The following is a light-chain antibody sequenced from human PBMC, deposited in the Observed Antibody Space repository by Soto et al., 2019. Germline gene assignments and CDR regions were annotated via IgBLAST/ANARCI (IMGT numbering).Light chain of an antibody. CDR2: GAS. Sequence: EIVMTQSPATLSVSPGERATLSCRASQSVSSNLGWYQQKPGQAPRLLIYGASTRATGIPARFSGSGSGTEFTLTISSLQFEDFAVYYCQQYNNWPTWTFGQGTKVEIK. J-gene: IGKJ1*01. V-gene: IGKV3-15*01. CDR3: QQYNNWPTWT. CDR1: QSVSSN.